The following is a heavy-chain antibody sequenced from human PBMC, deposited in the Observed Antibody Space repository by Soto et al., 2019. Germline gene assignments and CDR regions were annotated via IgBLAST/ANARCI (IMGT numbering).Heavy chain of an antibody. V-gene: IGHV4-59*01. CDR1: GGSISSYY. Sequence: SETLSLTCTVSGGSISSYYCSWIRQPPGKGLEWIGYIYYSGSTNYNPSLKSRVTISVDTSKNQFSLKLSSVTAADTAVYYCARRWGSNFDYWGQGTLLTVSS. CDR2: IYYSGST. D-gene: IGHD7-27*01. CDR3: ARRWGSNFDY. J-gene: IGHJ4*02.